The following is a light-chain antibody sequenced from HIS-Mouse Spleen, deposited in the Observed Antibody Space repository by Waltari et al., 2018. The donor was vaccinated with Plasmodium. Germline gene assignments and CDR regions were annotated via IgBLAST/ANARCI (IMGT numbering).Light chain of an antibody. CDR2: EAS. Sequence: SYELTQPPSVSVSPGQTARITCSGDALPKKYAYWYQQKSGQAPVLVIYEASKRPSGIPERCAGSSSGTMANLTISGAQVEDEADYYCYSTDSSGNHRVFGGGTKLTVL. CDR3: YSTDSSGNHRV. V-gene: IGLV3-10*01. CDR1: ALPKKY. J-gene: IGLJ3*02.